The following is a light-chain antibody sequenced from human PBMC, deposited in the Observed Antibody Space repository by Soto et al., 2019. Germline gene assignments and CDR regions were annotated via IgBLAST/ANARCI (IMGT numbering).Light chain of an antibody. V-gene: IGLV4-69*01. Sequence: QSVLTQSSSSSASMGASVKLTCTLSSGHSSYAIAWHQQQPEKGPRYLMKFNSDGSHSKGDGIPDRFSGSSSGAESYLTISSLQSEDEADYYCQTGGTGIVVFGGGTKLTVL. CDR1: SGHSSYA. CDR3: QTGGTGIVV. J-gene: IGLJ2*01. CDR2: FNSDGSH.